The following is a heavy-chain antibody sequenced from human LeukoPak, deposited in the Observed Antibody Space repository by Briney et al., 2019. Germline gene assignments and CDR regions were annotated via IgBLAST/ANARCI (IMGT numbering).Heavy chain of an antibody. V-gene: IGHV4-4*07. D-gene: IGHD3-22*01. Sequence: SETLSLTCTVSGGSISSYYWSWIRQSAGKGLEWIGRIYTSGSTNYNPSLKSRVTMSVDTSKNQFSLKLSSVTAADTAVYYCARNPHYYDSSDYDAFDMWVQGTMVTVSS. CDR3: ARNPHYYDSSDYDAFDM. J-gene: IGHJ3*02. CDR2: IYTSGST. CDR1: GGSISSYY.